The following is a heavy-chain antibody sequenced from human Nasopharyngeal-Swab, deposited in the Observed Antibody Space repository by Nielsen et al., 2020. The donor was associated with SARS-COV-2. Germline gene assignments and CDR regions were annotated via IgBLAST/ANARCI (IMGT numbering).Heavy chain of an antibody. Sequence: ASVKVSCKASGYTFTSYGISWVRQAPGQGLEWMGWISVYNGNTNYAQKFQGRVTMTRDTSTSTVYMELSSLRSEDTAVYYCARELVSSPYGMDVWGQGTTVTVSS. V-gene: IGHV1-18*01. D-gene: IGHD4-23*01. CDR2: ISVYNGNT. J-gene: IGHJ6*02. CDR3: ARELVSSPYGMDV. CDR1: GYTFTSYG.